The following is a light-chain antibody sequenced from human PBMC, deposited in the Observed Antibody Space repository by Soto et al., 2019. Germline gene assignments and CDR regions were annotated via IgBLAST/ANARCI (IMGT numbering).Light chain of an antibody. CDR2: DAS. Sequence: EIVMTQSPATLSLSPGERATLSCRAGQSVSEFLAWYEQKPGQAPRLLIYDASNRATGIPARFSGSGSGTDFTLTISSLEAEDFALYYCQQRSKWPVTFGGGTKVDI. V-gene: IGKV3-11*01. J-gene: IGKJ4*01. CDR1: QSVSEF. CDR3: QQRSKWPVT.